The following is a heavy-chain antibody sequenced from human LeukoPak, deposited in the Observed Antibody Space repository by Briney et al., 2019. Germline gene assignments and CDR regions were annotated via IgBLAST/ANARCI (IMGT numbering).Heavy chain of an antibody. Sequence: GGFLRLSCRASGYICSSYGMHGVPRSPGKGLEWVALIWYDGSNKYYADSVKRRYTISRDNSKNTLYLQMNSPRAEDTVVYYCAKELQIMGATWVDYSGAGALVTASS. V-gene: IGHV3-33*06. CDR1: GYICSSYG. D-gene: IGHD1-26*01. CDR3: AKELQIMGATWVDY. CDR2: IWYDGSNK. J-gene: IGHJ4*02.